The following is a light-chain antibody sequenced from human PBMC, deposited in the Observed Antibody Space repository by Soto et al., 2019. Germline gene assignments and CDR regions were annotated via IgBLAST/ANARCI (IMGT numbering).Light chain of an antibody. CDR1: ESVGSN. CDR2: GAS. CDR3: QQYNRYSPWA. V-gene: IGKV3D-15*01. Sequence: EIVTTQSPATLSVSPGDGATLSCRASESVGSNLAWYQQKPGQAPRLLIYGASSRATGIPDRFSGSGSGTEFTPTISSLQPDDFATYYCQQYNRYSPWAFGQGTKVDIK. J-gene: IGKJ1*01.